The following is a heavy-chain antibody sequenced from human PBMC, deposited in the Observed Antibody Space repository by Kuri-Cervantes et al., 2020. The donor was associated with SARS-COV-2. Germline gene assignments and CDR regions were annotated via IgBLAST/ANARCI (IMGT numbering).Heavy chain of an antibody. D-gene: IGHD3-22*01. CDR1: GFTFSAYT. CDR3: ATPREYYDSSGSFDY. CDR2: IRYDGSNK. Sequence: GGSLRLSCGASGFTFSAYTMNWVRQAPGKGLEWVAFIRYDGSNKYYADSVKGRFTISRDNSKNTLYLQMNSLRAEDTAVYYCATPREYYDSSGSFDYWGQGTLVTVSS. J-gene: IGHJ4*02. V-gene: IGHV3-30*02.